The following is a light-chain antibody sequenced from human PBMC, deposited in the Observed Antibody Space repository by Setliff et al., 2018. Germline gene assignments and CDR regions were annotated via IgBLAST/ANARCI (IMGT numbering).Light chain of an antibody. Sequence: QSALTQPHSVSGSPGQSVTISCTGTSRDVGGYNFVSWYQHHPDKAPKLLIYDVTVRPSGVSDRFSGSKSGNTASLTISGLQAEDEADYYCLSYTSDTTHAVLGGGTKVTVL. CDR1: SRDVGGYNF. CDR2: DVT. J-gene: IGLJ2*01. V-gene: IGLV2-14*03. CDR3: LSYTSDTTHAV.